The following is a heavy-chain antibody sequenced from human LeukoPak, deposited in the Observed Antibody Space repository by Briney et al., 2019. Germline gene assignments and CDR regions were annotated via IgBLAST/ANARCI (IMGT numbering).Heavy chain of an antibody. J-gene: IGHJ5*01. Sequence: GGSLRLSCAASGFVFSTHSMNWVRQAPGKGLEWVSWISSSNGDIYYADSVRGRFTISRDDAKKSLYLQMSSLRAEDTAVYYCVRDADGGNSWFDSWGQGTLVTVSS. V-gene: IGHV3-21*01. CDR1: GFVFSTHS. CDR3: VRDADGGNSWFDS. D-gene: IGHD4-23*01. CDR2: ISSSNGDI.